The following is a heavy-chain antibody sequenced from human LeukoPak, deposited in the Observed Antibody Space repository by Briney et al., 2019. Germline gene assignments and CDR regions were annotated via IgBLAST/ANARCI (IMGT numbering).Heavy chain of an antibody. D-gene: IGHD3-16*01. Sequence: PGGCLRLSCAASGFTFSSHGMNLVRQAPGKGLEWVSGISPSGGITYYTDSVKGRFTISRDNSKNTVSLQMNSLRGEDTAVYYCAKDDAWGRYKDWGQGTLVTVSS. J-gene: IGHJ1*01. CDR2: ISPSGGIT. CDR1: GFTFSSHG. CDR3: AKDDAWGRYKD. V-gene: IGHV3-23*01.